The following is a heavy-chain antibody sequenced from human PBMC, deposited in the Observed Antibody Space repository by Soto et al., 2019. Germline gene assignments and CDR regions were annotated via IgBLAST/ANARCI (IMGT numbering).Heavy chain of an antibody. Sequence: SETLSLTCTVSGGSISSGGYYWSWIRQHPGKGLEWIGYIYYSGSTYYNPSLKSRVTISVDTSKNQFSLKLSSVTAADTAVYYCARDRRRSSWPLYYYYGMDVWGQGTTVTVSS. D-gene: IGHD6-13*01. J-gene: IGHJ6*02. CDR2: IYYSGST. V-gene: IGHV4-31*03. CDR3: ARDRRRSSWPLYYYYGMDV. CDR1: GGSISSGGYY.